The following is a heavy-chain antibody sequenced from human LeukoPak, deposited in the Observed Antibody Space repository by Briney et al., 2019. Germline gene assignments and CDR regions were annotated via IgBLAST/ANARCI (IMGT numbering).Heavy chain of an antibody. Sequence: SETLSLTCTVSGGSISSSNYYWGWIRQPPGKGLKWIGSIYYSGSTYYNPSLKSRVTISVDTSKNQFSLKLSSVTAADTAVYYCARGYGVYYWGQGTLVTVSS. J-gene: IGHJ4*02. V-gene: IGHV4-39*07. CDR2: IYYSGST. D-gene: IGHD4-17*01. CDR1: GGSISSSNYY. CDR3: ARGYGVYY.